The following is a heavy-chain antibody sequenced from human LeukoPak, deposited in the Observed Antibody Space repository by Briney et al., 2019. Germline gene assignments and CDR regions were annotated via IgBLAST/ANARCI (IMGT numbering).Heavy chain of an antibody. V-gene: IGHV1-46*01. CDR2: INPSGGST. D-gene: IGHD2-8*01. Sequence: ASVKVSCKASGYTFTSYYMHWVRQAPGQGLEWMGIINPSGGSTSYAQKFQGRVTVTRGTSTSTVYMPLSSLRSEDTAVYYCARDPVGYCTNGVCPNLDYWGQGTLVTVSS. CDR1: GYTFTSYY. CDR3: ARDPVGYCTNGVCPNLDY. J-gene: IGHJ4*02.